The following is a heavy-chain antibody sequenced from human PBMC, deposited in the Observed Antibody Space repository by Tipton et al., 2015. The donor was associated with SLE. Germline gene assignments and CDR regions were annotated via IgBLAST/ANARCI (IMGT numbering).Heavy chain of an antibody. J-gene: IGHJ5*02. CDR1: GGSISSSY. D-gene: IGHD3-3*02. V-gene: IGHV4-59*01. CDR2: IHYSGSA. CDR3: ARGPPFMEWERNWFDP. Sequence: TLSLTCTVSGGSISSSYWSWIRQPPGKGLEWIGYIHYSGSANYNPSLKSRVTISVDTSKNQFSLNLSSVTSADTAVYYCARGPPFMEWERNWFDPWGQGTQVTVSS.